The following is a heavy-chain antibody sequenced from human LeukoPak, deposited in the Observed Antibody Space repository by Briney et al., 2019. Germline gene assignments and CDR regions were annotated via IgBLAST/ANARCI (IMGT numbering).Heavy chain of an antibody. CDR2: VSDNGRST. Sequence: PGASLRLSCAVSGVTFSDYPMSWVRQTPGKGLECVSSVSDNGRSTHYADSVKGRFTISRDNSKNTVYLQMNSLRAEDTAVYYCARVKRGPRSYFDYWGQGTLVTVSS. J-gene: IGHJ4*02. V-gene: IGHV3-23*01. D-gene: IGHD3-10*01. CDR1: GVTFSDYP. CDR3: ARVKRGPRSYFDY.